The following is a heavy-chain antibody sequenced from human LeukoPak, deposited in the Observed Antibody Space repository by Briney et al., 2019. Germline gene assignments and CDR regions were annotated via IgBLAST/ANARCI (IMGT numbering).Heavy chain of an antibody. CDR2: IKRKTDGGTT. CDR3: TTEGTVRGAYLDY. Sequence: GRSLRLSCAASGFTFSDHAMHWVRQAPGKGLEWVGRIKRKTDGGTTDYAAPVKGRFSISRDDSKKTLHLQMNSLKIEDTAVYYCTTEGTVRGAYLDYWGQGTLVTVSS. CDR1: GFTFSDHA. J-gene: IGHJ4*02. V-gene: IGHV3-15*01. D-gene: IGHD3-10*01.